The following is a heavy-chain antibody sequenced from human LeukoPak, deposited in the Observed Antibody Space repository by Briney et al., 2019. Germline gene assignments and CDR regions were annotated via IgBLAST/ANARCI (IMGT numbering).Heavy chain of an antibody. CDR2: ISYDGSNK. V-gene: IGHV3-30-3*01. Sequence: PGRSLRLSCAASGFTFSSYAMHWVRQAPGKGLEWVAVISYDGSNKYYADSVEGRFTISRDNSKNTLYLQMNSLRAEDTAVYYCARDMGKYYYYYGMDVWGQGTTVTVSS. CDR3: ARDMGKYYYYYGMDV. J-gene: IGHJ6*02. D-gene: IGHD7-27*01. CDR1: GFTFSSYA.